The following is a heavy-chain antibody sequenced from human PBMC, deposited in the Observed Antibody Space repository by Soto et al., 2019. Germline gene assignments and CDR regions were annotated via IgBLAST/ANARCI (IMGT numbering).Heavy chain of an antibody. J-gene: IGHJ6*02. Sequence: GGSLRLSCAASGFTFSDYYMSWIRQAPGKGLEWVSYISSSGSTIYYADSVKGRFTISRDNAKNSLYLQMNSRRAEDTAVYYCARDYCSITTCPNYGMDVWGQGTTVTVSS. CDR3: ARDYCSITTCPNYGMDV. CDR2: ISSSGSTI. D-gene: IGHD2-2*01. CDR1: GFTFSDYY. V-gene: IGHV3-11*01.